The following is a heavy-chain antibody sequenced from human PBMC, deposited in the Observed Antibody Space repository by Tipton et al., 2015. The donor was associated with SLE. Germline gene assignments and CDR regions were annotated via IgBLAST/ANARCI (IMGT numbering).Heavy chain of an antibody. V-gene: IGHV3-66*02. CDR2: IYSGGST. D-gene: IGHD7-27*01. CDR3: ARDCGWGEYYFDY. Sequence: SLRLSCAASGFTFSSYAMSWVRQAPGKGLEWVSVIYSGGSTYYADSVKGRFTISRDNSKNTLYLQMNSLRAEDTAVYYCARDCGWGEYYFDYWGQGTLVTVSS. CDR1: GFTFSSYA. J-gene: IGHJ4*02.